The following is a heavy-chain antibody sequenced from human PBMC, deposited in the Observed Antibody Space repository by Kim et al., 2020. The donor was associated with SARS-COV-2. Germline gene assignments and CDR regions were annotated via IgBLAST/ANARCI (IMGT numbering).Heavy chain of an antibody. CDR2: ST. J-gene: IGHJ4*02. Sequence: STNYNPSLKSRVTISVDTSKNQSSLKRSSVTAADTAVYYCARRAMTGYYDYWGQGTLVTVSS. V-gene: IGHV4-61*07. CDR3: ARRAMTGYYDY. D-gene: IGHD3-9*01.